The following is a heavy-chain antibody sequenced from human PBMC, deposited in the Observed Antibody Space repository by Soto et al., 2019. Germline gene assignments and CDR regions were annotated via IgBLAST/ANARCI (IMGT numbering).Heavy chain of an antibody. Sequence: ASVKVSCKASGYSFGFYGINWVRQAPGQGLEWMGWINPSDGNRNFVQKFEDRVTMTTATSTNTVFLELRSLKSDDTAIYYCARDRLRGYDSSGFYSWGQGTMVTVSS. J-gene: IGHJ4*02. CDR3: ARDRLRGYDSSGFYS. D-gene: IGHD3-22*01. CDR2: INPSDGNR. V-gene: IGHV1-18*01. CDR1: GYSFGFYG.